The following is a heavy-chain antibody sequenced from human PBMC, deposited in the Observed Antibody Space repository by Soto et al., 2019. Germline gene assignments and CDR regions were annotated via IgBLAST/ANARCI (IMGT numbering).Heavy chain of an antibody. V-gene: IGHV3-23*01. Sequence: GGSLRLSCAASGFTFSSYAMSWVRQAPGKGLEWVSAISGSGGSTYYADSVKGRFTISRDNSKNTLYLQMNSLRAEDTAVYYCAKDAYGYCSCTSCAYYFDYWGQGTLVTVSS. CDR2: ISGSGGST. D-gene: IGHD2-2*03. CDR3: AKDAYGYCSCTSCAYYFDY. CDR1: GFTFSSYA. J-gene: IGHJ4*02.